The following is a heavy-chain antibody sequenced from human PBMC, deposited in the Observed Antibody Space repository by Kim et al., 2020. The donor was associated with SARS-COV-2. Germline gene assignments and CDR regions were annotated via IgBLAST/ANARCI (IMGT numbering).Heavy chain of an antibody. CDR3: ARDTSAHAMDV. CDR2: IYSGGST. V-gene: IGHV3-53*01. J-gene: IGHJ6*02. D-gene: IGHD1-26*01. Sequence: GGSLRLSCAASGFSVSSNYMSWVRQAPGKGLEWVSVIYSGGSTYYVDSVKGRFTISRDNSKNTLYFQMNSLRAEDTAVYYCARDTSAHAMDVWGQGTTVTVSS. CDR1: GFSVSSNY.